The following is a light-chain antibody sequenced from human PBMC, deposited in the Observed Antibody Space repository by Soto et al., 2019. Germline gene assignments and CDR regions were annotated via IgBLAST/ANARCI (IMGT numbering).Light chain of an antibody. J-gene: IGKJ1*01. V-gene: IGKV1-5*01. CDR2: DAS. CDR3: QQYNSYRT. Sequence: DLQMSQSPSRLAAYVGDRVTITCRARQSISSWLAWYQQKPGKAPKLLIYDASILESGVPSRFSGSGSGTEFTLTISSLQPDDFASYYCQQYNSYRTCGQGTKGDIK. CDR1: QSISSW.